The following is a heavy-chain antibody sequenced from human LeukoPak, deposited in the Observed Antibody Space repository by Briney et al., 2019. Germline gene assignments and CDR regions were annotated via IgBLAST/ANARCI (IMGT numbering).Heavy chain of an antibody. Sequence: ASVKVSCKASGYTFTGYYMHWVRQAPGQGLEWMGWINPNSGGTNYAQKFQGRVTMTRDTSISTTYMELSRLRSDDTAVYYCARYIVATRRFDPWGQGTLVTVSS. CDR3: ARYIVATRRFDP. J-gene: IGHJ5*02. V-gene: IGHV1-2*02. CDR1: GYTFTGYY. CDR2: INPNSGGT. D-gene: IGHD5-12*01.